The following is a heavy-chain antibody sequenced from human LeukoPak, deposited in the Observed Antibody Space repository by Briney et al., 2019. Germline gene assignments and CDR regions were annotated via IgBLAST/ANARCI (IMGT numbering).Heavy chain of an antibody. Sequence: ASMKVSCKASGGTFSSYAISWVRQAHGHGLEWMGRIIPIFGTANYAQKFQGRVTITADKSTSTAYMELSSLRSEDTAVYYCAREGYSSSWSWFDPWGQGTLVTVSS. J-gene: IGHJ5*02. CDR3: AREGYSSSWSWFDP. CDR2: IIPIFGTA. CDR1: GGTFSSYA. V-gene: IGHV1-69*06. D-gene: IGHD6-13*01.